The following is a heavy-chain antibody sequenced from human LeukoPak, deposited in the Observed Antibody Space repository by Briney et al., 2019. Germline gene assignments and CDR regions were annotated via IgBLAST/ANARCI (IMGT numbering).Heavy chain of an antibody. Sequence: GGSLRLSCAASGFTVSSNYMSWVRQAPGKGLEWVSVIYSGGSTYYADSVKGRFTISRDNPKNTLYLQMNSLRAEDTAVYYCARAFSSTWYYFDYWGQGTLVTVSS. CDR1: GFTVSSNY. CDR3: ARAFSSTWYYFDY. D-gene: IGHD6-13*01. V-gene: IGHV3-53*01. J-gene: IGHJ4*02. CDR2: IYSGGST.